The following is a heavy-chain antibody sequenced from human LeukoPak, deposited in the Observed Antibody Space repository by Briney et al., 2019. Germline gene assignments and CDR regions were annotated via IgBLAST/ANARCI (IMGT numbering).Heavy chain of an antibody. Sequence: PSETLSLTCTISGGSISSSRYYWGWIRQPPGKGLEWIGSIYYSGSTCYNPSLKSRVTILLDTSRNQFSLRLSSVTAADTAVYYCARYRDSGGRLAFDLWGQGTMATVSS. V-gene: IGHV4-39*07. CDR1: GGSISSSRYY. CDR2: IYYSGST. CDR3: ARYRDSGGRLAFDL. J-gene: IGHJ3*01. D-gene: IGHD2-15*01.